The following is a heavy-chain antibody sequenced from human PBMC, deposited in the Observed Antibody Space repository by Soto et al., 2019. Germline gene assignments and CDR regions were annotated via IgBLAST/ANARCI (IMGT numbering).Heavy chain of an antibody. V-gene: IGHV1-69*13. CDR1: GCTFSSYA. J-gene: IGHJ6*02. D-gene: IGHD3-3*01. CDR2: IIPIFGTA. Sequence: SVKVSCKASGCTFSSYAIRWVRQAPGQGLEWMGGIIPIFGTANYAQKFQGRVTITADESTSTAYMELSSLRSEDTAVYYCARGRQVYDFWSGHARVVHYYGMDVWGQGTTVTVSS. CDR3: ARGRQVYDFWSGHARVVHYYGMDV.